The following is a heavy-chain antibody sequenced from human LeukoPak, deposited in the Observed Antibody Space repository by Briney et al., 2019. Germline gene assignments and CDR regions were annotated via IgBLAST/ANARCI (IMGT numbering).Heavy chain of an antibody. D-gene: IGHD1-14*01. Sequence: ASVKVSCNASGYTFTGYYMHWVRQAPGQGLEWMGWMNPNSGNTGYAQKFQGRVTLTRDTSATTAYLEVSSLRPEDMAVYYCARERGIRDAFDFWGQGTMVTVSS. CDR1: GYTFTGYY. CDR3: ARERGIRDAFDF. V-gene: IGHV1-8*03. J-gene: IGHJ3*01. CDR2: MNPNSGNT.